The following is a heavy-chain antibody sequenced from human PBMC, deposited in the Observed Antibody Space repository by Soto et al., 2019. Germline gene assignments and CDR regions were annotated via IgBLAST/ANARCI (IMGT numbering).Heavy chain of an antibody. Sequence: QVQLVQSGAEVKKPGASVKVSCKASGYTFTSYGISWVRQAPGQGLEWMGWISAYNGNTNYAQKLQGRVTMTTDTSTSTAYMELRSLRSDDTAVDYCAREGYGSGSYYTNYYYYYGMDVWGQGTTVTVSS. CDR2: ISAYNGNT. CDR1: GYTFTSYG. CDR3: AREGYGSGSYYTNYYYYYGMDV. D-gene: IGHD3-10*01. V-gene: IGHV1-18*01. J-gene: IGHJ6*02.